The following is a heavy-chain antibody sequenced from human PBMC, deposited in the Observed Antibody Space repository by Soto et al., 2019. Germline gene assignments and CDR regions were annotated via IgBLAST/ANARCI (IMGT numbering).Heavy chain of an antibody. Sequence: QVQLVQSGAEVKKPGASVKVSCKASGYTFTSYYMHWVRQAPGQGLEWMGIINPSGGSTRYAQKFQGRVTMTRDTSTSTVYMELSSLRSEDTAVYYCARDDTSPTYYYYGMDVWGQGTTVTVSS. CDR3: ARDDTSPTYYYYGMDV. CDR2: INPSGGST. J-gene: IGHJ6*02. D-gene: IGHD3-16*01. CDR1: GYTFTSYY. V-gene: IGHV1-46*01.